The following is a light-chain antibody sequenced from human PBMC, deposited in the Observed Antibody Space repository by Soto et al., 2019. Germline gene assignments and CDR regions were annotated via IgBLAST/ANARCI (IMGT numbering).Light chain of an antibody. J-gene: IGKJ1*01. CDR2: GTS. Sequence: AIQMTQSPSSLSASVGDRVTITCRASQGIRDDVGWYQQRPGEAPRLLIYGTSNLQSGDPSRFSGSGSGTDFTLTISSLQPEDFATYYCLQDYDYPRTFGQGTKVEIK. CDR3: LQDYDYPRT. V-gene: IGKV1-6*01. CDR1: QGIRDD.